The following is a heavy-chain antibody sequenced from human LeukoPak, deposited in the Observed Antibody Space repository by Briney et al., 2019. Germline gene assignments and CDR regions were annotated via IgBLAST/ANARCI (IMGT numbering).Heavy chain of an antibody. V-gene: IGHV1-69*05. CDR3: ARDRDNWTFDY. Sequence: GASVKVSCKASGGTFSSYAISWVRQAPGQGLEWMGGIIPIFGTANYAQKFQGRVTITTDESTSTAYVELSSLRSEDTAVYYCARDRDNWTFDYWGQGTLVTVSS. D-gene: IGHD1-1*01. J-gene: IGHJ4*02. CDR2: IIPIFGTA. CDR1: GGTFSSYA.